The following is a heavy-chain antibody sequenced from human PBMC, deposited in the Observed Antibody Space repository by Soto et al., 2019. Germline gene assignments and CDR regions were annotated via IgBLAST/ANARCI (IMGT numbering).Heavy chain of an antibody. D-gene: IGHD3-22*01. Sequence: PSETLSLTCTVSSGSISSYYWSWIRQPPGKGLEWIGYIYYSGSTNYNPSLKSRVTISVDTSKNQFSLKLSSVTAADTAVYYCARDKGYYDSSGYYSSGHFDYWGQGTLVTVSS. CDR2: IYYSGST. J-gene: IGHJ4*02. CDR1: SGSISSYY. V-gene: IGHV4-59*01. CDR3: ARDKGYYDSSGYYSSGHFDY.